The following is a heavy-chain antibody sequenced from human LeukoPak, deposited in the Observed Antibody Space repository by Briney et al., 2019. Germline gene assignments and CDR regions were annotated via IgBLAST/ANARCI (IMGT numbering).Heavy chain of an antibody. D-gene: IGHD3-22*01. CDR2: IRSKAYGGTT. CDR1: GFTFGDYA. V-gene: IGHV3-49*04. Sequence: GGSLRLSCTASGFTFGDYAMSWVRQAPGKGLEWVGFIRSKAYGGTTEYAASVKGRFTISGDDSKSIAYLQMNSLKTEDTAVYYCTRAGYSYYYDSSGKIDYWGQGTLATVSS. CDR3: TRAGYSYYYDSSGKIDY. J-gene: IGHJ4*02.